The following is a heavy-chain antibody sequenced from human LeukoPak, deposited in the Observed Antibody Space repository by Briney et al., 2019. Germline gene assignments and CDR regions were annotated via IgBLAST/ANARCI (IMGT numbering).Heavy chain of an antibody. J-gene: IGHJ4*02. CDR1: GLTVSSNY. CDR3: ARVPLPRTAMDQYYFDY. V-gene: IGHV3-53*01. CDR2: IYSGGST. Sequence: GGSLRLSCAASGLTVSSNYMSWVRQAPGKGLEWVSVIYSGGSTYYADSVKGRFTISRDNSKNTLYLQMNSLRAEDTAVYYCARVPLPRTAMDQYYFDYGAQETRLTVSS. D-gene: IGHD5-18*01.